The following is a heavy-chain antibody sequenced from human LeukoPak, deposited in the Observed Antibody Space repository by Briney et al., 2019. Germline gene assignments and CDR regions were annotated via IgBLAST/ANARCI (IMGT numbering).Heavy chain of an antibody. V-gene: IGHV3-53*01. CDR2: IYRGVTT. CDR1: GFTFTTYA. J-gene: IGHJ4*02. CDR3: ARVADTHIFDY. Sequence: GGSLRLSCAASGFTFTTYAMGWVRQSPGKGLEWVSVIYRGVTTDYADSVKGRFTISRDNSKNTLYLQMNSLRAEDTALYYCARVADTHIFDYWGQGTLVTVSS. D-gene: IGHD2-21*01.